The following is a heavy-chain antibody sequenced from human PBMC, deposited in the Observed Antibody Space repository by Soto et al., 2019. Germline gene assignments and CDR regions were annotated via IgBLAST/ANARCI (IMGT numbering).Heavy chain of an antibody. CDR1: GLTFISYA. Sequence: GGFQRHSCAASGLTFISYAMSWVSQAPGKGLEWVSAISGSGGSTYYADSVKGRFTISRDNSKNTLYLQMNSLRAEDTAVYYCAKGDQLLYYWGQGTLVTVSS. D-gene: IGHD2-2*01. CDR2: ISGSGGST. V-gene: IGHV3-23*01. CDR3: AKGDQLLYY. J-gene: IGHJ4*02.